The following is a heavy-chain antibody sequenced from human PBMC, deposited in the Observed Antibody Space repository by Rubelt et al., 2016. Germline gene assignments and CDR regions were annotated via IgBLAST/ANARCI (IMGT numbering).Heavy chain of an antibody. CDR3: ARVSRGYSGYEAFDY. CDR1: GYTFTSYY. J-gene: IGHJ4*02. D-gene: IGHD5-12*01. Sequence: QVQLVQSGAEVKKPGASVKVSCKASGYTFTSYYMHWVRQAPGQGLVWMGIINPSSGGTSYAQKFQGRVTMTRDTSTSTVYMELSSLRSEDTAVYYCARVSRGYSGYEAFDYWGQGTLVTVSS. V-gene: IGHV1-46*03. CDR2: INPSSGGT.